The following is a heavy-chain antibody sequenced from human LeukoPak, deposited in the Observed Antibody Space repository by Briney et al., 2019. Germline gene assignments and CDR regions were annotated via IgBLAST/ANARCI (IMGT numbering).Heavy chain of an antibody. J-gene: IGHJ6*02. CDR1: GFTFSSYS. V-gene: IGHV3-21*05. D-gene: IGHD2-21*02. Sequence: GGSLRLSCAASGFTFSSYSMNWVRQAPGKGLEWISYTDVGGDGYKYYADSVKGRFTISRDNAKNSLYLQMNSLRVEDTAVYYCARGVTATRYFYYGLDVWGLGTTVTVSS. CDR3: ARGVTATRYFYYGLDV. CDR2: TDVGGDGYK.